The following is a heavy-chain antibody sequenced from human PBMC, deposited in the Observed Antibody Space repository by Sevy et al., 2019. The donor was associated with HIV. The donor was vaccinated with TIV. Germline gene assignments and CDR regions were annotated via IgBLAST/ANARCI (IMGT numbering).Heavy chain of an antibody. CDR1: GGSISSSSYY. Sequence: SETLSLTCTVSGGSISSSSYYWGWIRQPPGKGLEWIGSIYYSGRTYYNPSLKSRATISVDTSKNQFSLKLSSVTAADTAVYYCLGIAAAGTRFDPWGQGTLVTVSS. V-gene: IGHV4-39*01. J-gene: IGHJ5*02. CDR3: LGIAAAGTRFDP. D-gene: IGHD6-13*01. CDR2: IYYSGRT.